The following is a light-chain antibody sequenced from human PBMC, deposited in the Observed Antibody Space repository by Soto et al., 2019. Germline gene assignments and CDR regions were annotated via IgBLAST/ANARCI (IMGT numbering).Light chain of an antibody. CDR1: QSVSSY. J-gene: IGKJ5*01. CDR3: HQRSNWPPDT. Sequence: EIVLTQSPGTLSLPPWEIATLSCRASQSVSSYLAWYQQKPGQPPRLLIYGASTRATGVPARFSGSGSGTDFTLTISSLEPEDFAVYYCHQRSNWPPDTFGQGTRLAIK. V-gene: IGKV3-11*01. CDR2: GAS.